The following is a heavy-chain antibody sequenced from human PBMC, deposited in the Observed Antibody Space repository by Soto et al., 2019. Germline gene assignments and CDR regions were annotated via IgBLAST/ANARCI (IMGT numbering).Heavy chain of an antibody. CDR1: GFSLSTSGVG. V-gene: IGHV2-5*02. CDR2: IYWDDDK. J-gene: IGHJ4*02. Sequence: QITLKESGPTVVKPTQTLTLTSTFPGFSLSTSGVGVGWIPQPPGKALEWLALIYWDDDKRYSPSLKSRLTITKDTSKNLVVLTMTNMDPVDTATYYCAHRRYYYDSSGYSDYWGQGTLVTVSS. D-gene: IGHD3-22*01. CDR3: AHRRYYYDSSGYSDY.